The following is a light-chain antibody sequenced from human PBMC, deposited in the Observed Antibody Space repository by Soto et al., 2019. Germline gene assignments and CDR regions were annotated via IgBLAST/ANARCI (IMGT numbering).Light chain of an antibody. Sequence: ETVMTQSPVTLSVSPGERATLTCRASQSVGGNLAWYQQKPGQAPRLLIYDASTRATGLPARFSGWGSGTEFTLTISSPQSEDFAVYYCQQYGSSPFTFGPGTKVDLK. CDR1: QSVGGN. V-gene: IGKV3-15*01. CDR3: QQYGSSPFT. CDR2: DAS. J-gene: IGKJ3*01.